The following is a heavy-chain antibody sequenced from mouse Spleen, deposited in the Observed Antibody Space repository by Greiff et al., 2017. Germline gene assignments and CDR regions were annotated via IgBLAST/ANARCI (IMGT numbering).Heavy chain of an antibody. J-gene: IGHJ3*01. CDR1: GFTFSSYY. V-gene: IGHV5-12-1*01. D-gene: IGHD2-14*01. Sequence: EVQRVESGGGLVKLGGSLKLSCAASGFTFSSYYMSWVRQTPEKRLEWVATISSGGGSTYYPDSVKGRFTISRDNAKNTLYLQMSSLNSEDTAVYYCARDLEVRRGAFAYWGQGTLVTVSA. CDR2: ISSGGGST. CDR3: ARDLEVRRGAFAY.